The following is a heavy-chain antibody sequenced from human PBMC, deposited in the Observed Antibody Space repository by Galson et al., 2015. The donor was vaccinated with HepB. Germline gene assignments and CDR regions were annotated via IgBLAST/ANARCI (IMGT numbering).Heavy chain of an antibody. CDR1: GGTFSSYA. CDR3: ARASRGDGVVPDAFDI. V-gene: IGHV1-69*10. CDR2: IIPIFGIA. D-gene: IGHD3-3*01. J-gene: IGHJ3*02. Sequence: SVKVSCKASGGTFSSYAISWVRQAPGQGLEWMGGIIPIFGIANYAQKFQGRVTITADKSTSTAYMELSSLRSEDTAVYYCARASRGDGVVPDAFDIWGQGTMVTVSS.